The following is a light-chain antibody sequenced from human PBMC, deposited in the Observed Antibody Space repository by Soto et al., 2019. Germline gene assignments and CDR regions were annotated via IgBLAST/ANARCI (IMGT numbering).Light chain of an antibody. J-gene: IGKJ5*01. CDR3: QQYGSSPIM. Sequence: SPGTLSLSPGERATLSCRASQSLSSGYLAWYQQKPGQAPRVLIYGASSRATGIPDRFSGSGSGTDFTLTISRLEPEDFAVYYCQQYGSSPIMFGQGTRLEIK. V-gene: IGKV3-20*01. CDR1: QSLSSGY. CDR2: GAS.